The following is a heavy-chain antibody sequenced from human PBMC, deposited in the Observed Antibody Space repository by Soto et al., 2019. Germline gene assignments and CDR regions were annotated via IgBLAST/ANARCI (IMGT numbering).Heavy chain of an antibody. J-gene: IGHJ6*02. Sequence: SQTLSLTCTVSGASVSSGSYYWTWIRQAPGKGLEWIGYVYYSGSTNYNPSLKSRISISLDTSTNHFSLKLSSVTAADTAVYYCARDIMGGRHGLDVWGQGTTVTVSS. V-gene: IGHV4-61*03. CDR1: GASVSSGSYY. CDR3: ARDIMGGRHGLDV. CDR2: VYYSGST. D-gene: IGHD2-15*01.